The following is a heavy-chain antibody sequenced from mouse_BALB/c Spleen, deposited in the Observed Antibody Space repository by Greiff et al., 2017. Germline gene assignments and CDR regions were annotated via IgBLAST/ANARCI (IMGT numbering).Heavy chain of an antibody. D-gene: IGHD2-3*01. CDR3: ARRWLLRRGYAMDY. J-gene: IGHJ4*01. V-gene: IGHV1-9*01. CDR2: ILPGSGST. CDR1: GYTFSSYW. Sequence: VQLQQSGAELMKPGASVKISCKATGYTFSSYWIEWVKQRPGHGLEWIGEILPGSGSTNYNEKFKGKATFTADTSSNTAYMQLSSLTSEDSAVYYCARRWLLRRGYAMDYWGQGTSVTVSS.